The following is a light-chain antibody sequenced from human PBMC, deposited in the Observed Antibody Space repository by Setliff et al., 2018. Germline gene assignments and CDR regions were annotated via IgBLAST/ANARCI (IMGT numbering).Light chain of an antibody. Sequence: AIQLTQSPASLSASIGDRVTISCRASQGITSALAWYQQKPGKPPRVLIYDASSLEIGVPSRFSGSGSGTDFTLTISSLQPEDFATYYCQQFKIYPLTFGGGTKV. CDR1: QGITSA. V-gene: IGKV1-13*02. J-gene: IGKJ4*01. CDR3: QQFKIYPLT. CDR2: DAS.